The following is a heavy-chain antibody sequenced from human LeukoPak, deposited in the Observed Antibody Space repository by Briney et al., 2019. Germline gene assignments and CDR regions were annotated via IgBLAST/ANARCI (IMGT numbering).Heavy chain of an antibody. V-gene: IGHV2-5*02. D-gene: IGHD6-19*01. CDR1: GFSLSTSGVG. CDR3: ARTGYSSGWPSYYFDY. CDR2: IYWDDDK. J-gene: IGHJ4*02. Sequence: SGPTLVNPTQTLTLTCTFSGFSLSTSGVGVGWIRQPPGKALEWLALIYWDDDKRYSPSLRSRLTITKDTSKNQVVLTMTNMDPVDTATYYCARTGYSSGWPSYYFDYWGQGTLVTVSS.